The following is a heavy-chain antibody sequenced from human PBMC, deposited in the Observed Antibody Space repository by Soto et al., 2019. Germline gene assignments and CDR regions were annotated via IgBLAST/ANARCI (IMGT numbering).Heavy chain of an antibody. Sequence: SETLSLTCTVSGGSISSYYWSWIRQPPGKGLEWIGYIYYGGSTNYNPSLKSRVTISVDTSKNQFSLKLTSVTAADTAVYYCARDQGMSRLGVLDYWGQGTLVTVSS. V-gene: IGHV4-59*01. J-gene: IGHJ4*02. CDR1: GGSISSYY. CDR2: IYYGGST. D-gene: IGHD3-16*01. CDR3: ARDQGMSRLGVLDY.